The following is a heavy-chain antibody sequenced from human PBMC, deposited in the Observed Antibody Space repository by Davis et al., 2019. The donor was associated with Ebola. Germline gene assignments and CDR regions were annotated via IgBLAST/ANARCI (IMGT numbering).Heavy chain of an antibody. CDR1: GFTFSNYV. V-gene: IGHV3-11*04. J-gene: IGHJ4*02. Sequence: GESLKISCAASGFTFSNYVMNWIRQAPGKGLEWVSYISSSGTIIQYADSVRGRFTTSRDNAKNSLYLQMNSLRAEDTAVYYCARVDGFSSSWYYFDYWGQGTLVTVSS. CDR3: ARVDGFSSSWYYFDY. CDR2: ISSSGTII. D-gene: IGHD6-13*01.